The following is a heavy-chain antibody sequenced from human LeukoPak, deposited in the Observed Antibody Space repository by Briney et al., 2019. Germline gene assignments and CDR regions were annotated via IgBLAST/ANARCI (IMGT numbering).Heavy chain of an antibody. CDR3: ARHPLSVRAFDI. V-gene: IGHV4-39*01. CDR1: GGSISSSSYY. CDR2: IYYSGST. Sequence: PSETLSLTCTVSGGSISSSSYYWGWIRQPPGKGLEWIGSIYYSGSTYYNPSLKSRVAISVDTSKNQFSLKLSSVTAADTAVYYCARHPLSVRAFDIWGQGTMVTVSS. D-gene: IGHD2/OR15-2a*01. J-gene: IGHJ3*02.